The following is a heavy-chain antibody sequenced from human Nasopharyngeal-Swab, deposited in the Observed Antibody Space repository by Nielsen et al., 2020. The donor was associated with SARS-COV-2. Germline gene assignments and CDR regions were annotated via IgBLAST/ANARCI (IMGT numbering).Heavy chain of an antibody. V-gene: IGHV3-33*01. CDR1: GFSFTSVG. Sequence: GGSLRLSCAASGFSFTSVGMHWVRQAPGKGLEWVAILWYDGSSKYYADSVRGRFTISRDNTRNTLYLQMTSLRAEDTAVYYCASHVSSSTAGYYYYYMDVWGNGTTVTVSS. CDR3: ASHVSSSTAGYYYYYMDV. D-gene: IGHD6-6*01. J-gene: IGHJ6*03. CDR2: LWYDGSSK.